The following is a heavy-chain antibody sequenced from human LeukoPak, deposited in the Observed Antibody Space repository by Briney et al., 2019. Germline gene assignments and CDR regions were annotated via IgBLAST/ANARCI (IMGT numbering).Heavy chain of an antibody. CDR3: ARPPAAGTGYMDV. J-gene: IGHJ6*03. D-gene: IGHD6-13*01. Sequence: PSETLSLTCTVSGGSISSSSYYWGWIRQPPGKGLEWIGSIYYSGSTYYNPSLKGRVTISVDTSKNQFSLKLSSVTAADTAVYYCARPPAAGTGYMDVWGKGTTVTVSS. CDR2: IYYSGST. CDR1: GGSISSSSYY. V-gene: IGHV4-39*07.